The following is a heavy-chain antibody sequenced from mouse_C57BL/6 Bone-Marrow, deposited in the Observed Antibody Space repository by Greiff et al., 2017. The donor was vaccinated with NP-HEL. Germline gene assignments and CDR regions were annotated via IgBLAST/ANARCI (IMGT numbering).Heavy chain of an antibody. Sequence: EVKLEESGGGLVQPKGSLKLSCAASGFSFNTYAMNWVRQAPGKGLEWVARIRSKSNNYATYYADSVKDRFTISRDDSESMLYLQMNNLKTEDTAMYYCVRHGGGYGAMDYWGQGTSVTVSS. J-gene: IGHJ4*01. D-gene: IGHD2-2*01. V-gene: IGHV10-1*01. CDR1: GFSFNTYA. CDR3: VRHGGGYGAMDY. CDR2: IRSKSNNYAT.